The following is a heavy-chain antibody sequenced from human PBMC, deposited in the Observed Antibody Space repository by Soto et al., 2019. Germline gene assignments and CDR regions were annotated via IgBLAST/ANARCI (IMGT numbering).Heavy chain of an antibody. CDR1: GYTFTTYA. CDR3: ARHGGGEPQDY. J-gene: IGHJ4*02. Sequence: ASVKVSCKASGYTFTTYAIHWVRQAPGQRPEWMGWISAGSGNTKYSQKFQGRLTITSDRSASTAYMELSSLTSADTAVYYCARHGGGEPQDYWGQGTLVTVSS. CDR2: ISAGSGNT. D-gene: IGHD3-16*01. V-gene: IGHV1-3*01.